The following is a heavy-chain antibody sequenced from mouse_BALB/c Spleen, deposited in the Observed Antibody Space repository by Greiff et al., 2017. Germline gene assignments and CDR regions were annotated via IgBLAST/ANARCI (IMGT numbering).Heavy chain of an antibody. J-gene: IGHJ4*01. CDR2: IRLKSNNYAT. D-gene: IGHD2-10*02. CDR1: GFTFSNYW. CDR3: TKYGNYPYAMDY. V-gene: IGHV6-6*02. Sequence: EVKLVESGGGLVQPGGSMKLSCVASGFTFSNYWMNWVRQSPEKGLEWVAEIRLKSNNYATHYAESVKGRFTISRDDSKSSVYLQMNNLRAEDTGIYYCTKYGNYPYAMDYWGQGTSVTVSS.